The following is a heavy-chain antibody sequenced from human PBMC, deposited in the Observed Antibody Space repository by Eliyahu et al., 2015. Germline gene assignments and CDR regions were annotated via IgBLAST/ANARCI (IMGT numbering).Heavy chain of an antibody. V-gene: IGHV3-64D*06. J-gene: IGHJ4*02. CDR2: ISSNGGST. CDR1: GLTFSSYA. CDR3: QFRLTATTFTNDF. Sequence: EVQLVESGGGLVQPGGSLRLSCSVSGLTFSSYAMHWVRQAPGKGLEYVSSISSNGGSTYYADSVQGRFTISRDNSENTLYLQMSSLRPEDTAVYYPQFRLTATTFTNDFWGQGTLVTVSS. D-gene: IGHD1-7*01.